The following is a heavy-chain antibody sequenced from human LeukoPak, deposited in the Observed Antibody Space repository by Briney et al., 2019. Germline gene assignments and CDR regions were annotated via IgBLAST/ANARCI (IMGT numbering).Heavy chain of an antibody. CDR2: IIPIFGTA. D-gene: IGHD2-8*01. Sequence: SVKVSCKASGGTFSSYAISWVRQAPGQGLERMGGIIPIFGTANYAQKFQGRVTITADESTSTAYMELSSLRSEDTAVYYCARETRPNELGFDYWGQGTLVTVSS. J-gene: IGHJ4*02. V-gene: IGHV1-69*13. CDR3: ARETRPNELGFDY. CDR1: GGTFSSYA.